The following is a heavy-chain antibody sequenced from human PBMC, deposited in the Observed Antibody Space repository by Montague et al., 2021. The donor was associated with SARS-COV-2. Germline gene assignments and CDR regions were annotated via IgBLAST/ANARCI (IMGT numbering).Heavy chain of an antibody. D-gene: IGHD3-22*01. J-gene: IGHJ4*02. Sequence: SLRLSCVASGFLFISYELNWVRQAPVKGLEWVSYISNSGDTKYYSDSVQGRFTISRGNAKNSLYLQMSSLRAEDTAVYYCARAGEDYYYDSSGFLYWGQGILVTVSS. V-gene: IGHV3-48*03. CDR2: ISNSGDTK. CDR1: GFLFISYE. CDR3: ARAGEDYYYDSSGFLY.